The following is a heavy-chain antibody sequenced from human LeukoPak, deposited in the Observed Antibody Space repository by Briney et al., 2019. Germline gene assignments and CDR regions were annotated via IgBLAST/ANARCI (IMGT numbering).Heavy chain of an antibody. Sequence: GRSLRLSCAASGFTFSSYAMHWVRQAPGKGLEWVAVISYDGSNKYYADSVKGRFTISRDNSKNTLYLQMNSLRAEDTAVYYCARYYYDSSGYFDYGDAFDIWGQGTMVTVSS. CDR1: GFTFSSYA. J-gene: IGHJ3*02. D-gene: IGHD3-22*01. V-gene: IGHV3-30*01. CDR2: ISYDGSNK. CDR3: ARYYYDSSGYFDYGDAFDI.